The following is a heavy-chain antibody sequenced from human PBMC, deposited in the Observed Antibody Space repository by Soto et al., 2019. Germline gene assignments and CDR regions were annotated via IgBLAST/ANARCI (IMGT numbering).Heavy chain of an antibody. CDR1: GGSLSGYD. J-gene: IGHJ5*02. CDR3: ARGEWLGERRFDP. D-gene: IGHD3-16*01. Sequence: SETLCLTCRVAGGSLSGYDWSWVRQHPGKGLEWIGYIYYSGSTYYNPSLKSRVTISVDTSKNQFSLKLSSVTAADTAVYYCARGEWLGERRFDPWGQGTLVTVSS. V-gene: IGHV4-59*06. CDR2: IYYSGST.